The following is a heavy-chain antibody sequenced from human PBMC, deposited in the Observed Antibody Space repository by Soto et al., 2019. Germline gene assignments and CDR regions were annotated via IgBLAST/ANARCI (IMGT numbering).Heavy chain of an antibody. Sequence: PGGSLRLSCAASGFTFSDYCMSWIRQAPGKGLEWVSYIGSSGSTIYYADSVKGRFTISRDNAKNSLYLQMNSLRAEDTAVYYCARDQVIGQLVGRRTHGVCFSYGMDVWGQGTTVTVSS. J-gene: IGHJ6*02. CDR3: ARDQVIGQLVGRRTHGVCFSYGMDV. V-gene: IGHV3-11*01. CDR2: IGSSGSTI. CDR1: GFTFSDYC. D-gene: IGHD2-8*01.